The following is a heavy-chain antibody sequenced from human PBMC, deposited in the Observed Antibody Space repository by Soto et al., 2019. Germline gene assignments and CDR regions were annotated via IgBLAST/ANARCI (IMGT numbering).Heavy chain of an antibody. V-gene: IGHV1-69*02. Sequence: QVQLVHSGAEVKKPGSSVKVSCKASGGTFSSYTISWVRQAPGQGLEWMGRIIPILGIANYAQKFQGRVTITADKSTSTAYMELSSLRSEDTAVYYCARVPGVVVVPAALEYYYMDVWGKGTTVTVSS. CDR2: IIPILGIA. J-gene: IGHJ6*03. CDR3: ARVPGVVVVPAALEYYYMDV. D-gene: IGHD2-2*01. CDR1: GGTFSSYT.